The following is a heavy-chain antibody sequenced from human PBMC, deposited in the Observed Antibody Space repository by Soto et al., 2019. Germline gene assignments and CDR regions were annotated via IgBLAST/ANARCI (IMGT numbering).Heavy chain of an antibody. J-gene: IGHJ4*02. CDR2: ISGSGGST. V-gene: IGHV3-23*01. D-gene: IGHD2-15*01. CDR3: AKAGWGGLAVVVVAATGIGEIDY. Sequence: GGSLRLSCAASGFTFSSYAMSWVRQAPGKGLEWVSAISGSGGSTYYADSVKGRFTISRDNSKNTLYLQMNSLRAEDTAVYYCAKAGWGGLAVVVVAATGIGEIDYWGQGTLVTVSS. CDR1: GFTFSSYA.